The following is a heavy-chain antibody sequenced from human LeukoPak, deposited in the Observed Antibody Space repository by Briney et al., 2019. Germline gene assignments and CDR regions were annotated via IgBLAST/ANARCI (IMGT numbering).Heavy chain of an antibody. CDR3: ARDQMTRSWYFDL. J-gene: IGHJ2*01. CDR2: IFPSGST. Sequence: SGTLSLTCTVSGGSISNSHWWTWVRQPPGKGLGWIGEIFPSGSTDYNPSLKSRVTISVDKSKNQFSLKLAFVTAADTAVYYCARDQMTRSWYFDLWGRGTLVTVSS. V-gene: IGHV4-4*02. CDR1: GGSISNSHW. D-gene: IGHD5-24*01.